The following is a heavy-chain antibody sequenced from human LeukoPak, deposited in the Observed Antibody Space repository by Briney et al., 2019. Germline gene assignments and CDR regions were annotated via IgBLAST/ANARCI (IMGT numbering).Heavy chain of an antibody. Sequence: WASVKVSCTASGGTFSSYGVSWVRQAPGQGLEWMGGIIPIFATANYAQKFQGRVTIIADESTSTAYMELSSLRSEDTAVYYCARTTTRGGYTYGYYYYGMDVWGQGTTVTVSS. D-gene: IGHD5-18*01. J-gene: IGHJ6*02. CDR2: IIPIFATA. CDR1: GGTFSSYG. CDR3: ARTTTRGGYTYGYYYYGMDV. V-gene: IGHV1-69*13.